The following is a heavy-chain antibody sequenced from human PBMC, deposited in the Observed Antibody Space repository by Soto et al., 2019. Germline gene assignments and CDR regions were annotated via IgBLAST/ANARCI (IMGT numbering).Heavy chain of an antibody. J-gene: IGHJ6*02. D-gene: IGHD6-19*01. CDR2: IIPMIETP. V-gene: IGHV1-69*01. Sequence: QVQLVQSGAEVKKPGSSVKVSCKASGGTFSSFAISWVRQVPGQGLEWMGGIIPMIETPNYAQKFQSRLTITADESTNIAYMDLSSLRSEDTAVYFCARGESSWFSDVWGQGTTVIVS. CDR3: ARGESSWFSDV. CDR1: GGTFSSFA.